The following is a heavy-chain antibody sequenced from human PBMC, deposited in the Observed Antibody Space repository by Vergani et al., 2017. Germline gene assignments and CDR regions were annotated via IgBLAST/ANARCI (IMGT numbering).Heavy chain of an antibody. CDR2: ISSSSSYI. V-gene: IGHV3-21*01. CDR1: GFTFSSYS. CDR3: ARDRGDWXYSRYFYNYYMDV. D-gene: IGHD1-1*01. Sequence: EVQLVESGGGLVKRGGSLRLSCAASGFTFSSYSMNWVRQAPGKGLEWVSSISSSSSYIHYSDSLKGRFTISRDNAKSSLYLQMNSLRAEDTGVYYCARDRGDWXYSRYFYNYYMDVWGKGTTVTVSS. J-gene: IGHJ6*03.